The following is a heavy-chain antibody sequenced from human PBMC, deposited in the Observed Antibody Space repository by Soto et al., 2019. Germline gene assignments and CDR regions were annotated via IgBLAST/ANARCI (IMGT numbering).Heavy chain of an antibody. CDR1: GGTISSYA. V-gene: IGHV1-69*06. Sequence: GASVKVSCKASGGTISSYAISWVRQAPGQGLEWMGGIIPIFGTANYAQKFQGRVTITADKSTSTAYMELSSLRSEDTAVYYCARADVDTAMVTAHLRHYYYGMDVWGQGTTVTVSS. CDR2: IIPIFGTA. J-gene: IGHJ6*02. CDR3: ARADVDTAMVTAHLRHYYYGMDV. D-gene: IGHD5-18*01.